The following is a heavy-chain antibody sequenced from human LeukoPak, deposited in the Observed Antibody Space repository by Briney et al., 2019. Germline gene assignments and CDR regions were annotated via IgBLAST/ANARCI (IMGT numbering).Heavy chain of an antibody. CDR1: GFTFSSYS. D-gene: IGHD6-13*01. CDR2: ISSSSSTI. Sequence: GGSLRLSCAASGFTFSSYSMNWVRQAPGKGLEWVSYISSSSSTIYYADSVKGRFTISRDNAKNSLYLQMNSLRDEDTAVYYCARDRSAGTRELSDYWGQGTLVTASS. J-gene: IGHJ4*02. CDR3: ARDRSAGTRELSDY. V-gene: IGHV3-48*02.